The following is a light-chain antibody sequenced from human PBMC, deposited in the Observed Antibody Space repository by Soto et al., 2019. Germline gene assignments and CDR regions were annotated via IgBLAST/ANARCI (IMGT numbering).Light chain of an antibody. J-gene: IGKJ4*01. Sequence: DIVMTQSPATLSVSPGDRATLSWRASQSVSSYLAWYQQNPGQDARLLIYGVSTRATGIPARFSGSGSGTEFTLIISSLQSEDVALYYCQQYNSWPRTFGGGTKVDI. V-gene: IGKV3-15*01. CDR2: GVS. CDR3: QQYNSWPRT. CDR1: QSVSSY.